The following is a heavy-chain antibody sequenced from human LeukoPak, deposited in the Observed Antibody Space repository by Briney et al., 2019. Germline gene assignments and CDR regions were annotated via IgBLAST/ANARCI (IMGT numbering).Heavy chain of an antibody. J-gene: IGHJ4*02. CDR3: AKDVSRYYDSSGYYYGYYFDY. CDR1: GFTFSNYW. V-gene: IGHV3-23*01. CDR2: ISGSGGST. D-gene: IGHD3-22*01. Sequence: PGGSLRLSXAASGFTFSNYWMSWVRQAPGKGLEWVSAISGSGGSTHYADSVKGRFTISRDNSKNTLYLQMNSLRAEDTAVYYCAKDVSRYYDSSGYYYGYYFDYWGQGTLVTVSS.